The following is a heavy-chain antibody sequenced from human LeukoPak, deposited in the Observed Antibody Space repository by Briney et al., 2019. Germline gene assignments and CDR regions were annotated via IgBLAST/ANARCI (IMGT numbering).Heavy chain of an antibody. D-gene: IGHD3-10*01. Sequence: SETLSLTCAVYGGSFSGYYWSWIRQPPGKGLEWIGDINHSGSTNYNPSLKSRVTISVDTSKNQFSLKLSSVTAADTAVYYCARIPYYGSGSYYRRWDWFDPWGQGTLVTVSS. CDR3: ARIPYYGSGSYYRRWDWFDP. V-gene: IGHV4-34*01. CDR2: INHSGST. J-gene: IGHJ5*02. CDR1: GGSFSGYY.